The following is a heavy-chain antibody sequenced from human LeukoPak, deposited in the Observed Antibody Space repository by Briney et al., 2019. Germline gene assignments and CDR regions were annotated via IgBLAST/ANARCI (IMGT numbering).Heavy chain of an antibody. CDR2: ISSGSRTI. D-gene: IGHD6-13*01. CDR3: AKVASSIAAADYYYYHMDV. CDR1: GLTFSNYS. J-gene: IGHJ6*03. V-gene: IGHV3-48*01. Sequence: GGSLRLSCAASGLTFSNYSMNWVRQAPGKGLEWVSYISSGSRTIYYADSVKGRFTISRDNSKNTLYLQMNSLRAEDTAAYYCAKVASSIAAADYYYYHMDVWGKGTTVTVSS.